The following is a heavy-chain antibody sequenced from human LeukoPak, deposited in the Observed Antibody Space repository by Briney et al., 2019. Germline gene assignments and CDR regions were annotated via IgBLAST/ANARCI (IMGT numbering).Heavy chain of an antibody. Sequence: GGSLRLSCAASGFTFSSYAMSWVRQAPGKGLECVSSISGSGGSTYYADSVKGRFTIYRDNSKNTLYLQMNSLRAEDTAVYYCAKPHFWSGYSWLCWFDPWGQGTLVTVSS. J-gene: IGHJ5*02. CDR3: AKPHFWSGYSWLCWFDP. D-gene: IGHD3-3*02. CDR1: GFTFSSYA. CDR2: ISGSGGST. V-gene: IGHV3-23*01.